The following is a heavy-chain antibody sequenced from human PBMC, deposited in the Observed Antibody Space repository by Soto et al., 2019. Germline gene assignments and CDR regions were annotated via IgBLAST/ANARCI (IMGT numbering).Heavy chain of an antibody. CDR1: GFTFSSYG. D-gene: IGHD3-3*01. CDR3: ARDPTITIFGVTLDY. J-gene: IGHJ4*02. V-gene: IGHV3-33*01. Sequence: PGGSLRLSCAASGFTFSSYGMHWVRQAPGKGLEWVAVIWYDGSNKYYADSVKGRFTISRDNSKNTLYLQMNSLRAEDTAVYYCARDPTITIFGVTLDYWGQGTLVTVSS. CDR2: IWYDGSNK.